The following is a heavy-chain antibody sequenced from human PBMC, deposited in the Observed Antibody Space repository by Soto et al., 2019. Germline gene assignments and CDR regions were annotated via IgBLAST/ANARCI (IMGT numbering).Heavy chain of an antibody. V-gene: IGHV1-69*06. D-gene: IGHD3-10*01. J-gene: IGHJ4*02. CDR2: IIPLFGTR. Sequence: QVQLVQSGAEVKKPGSSVKVSCKTSGDTFSNYAITWVRQAPGQGLDWMGGIIPLFGTRNYAQKFQGRVTITADKSTSTAYMELNSLRSEDTAVYYCARDRFFGSGSYVPYYFDYWGQGTLVTVSS. CDR1: GDTFSNYA. CDR3: ARDRFFGSGSYVPYYFDY.